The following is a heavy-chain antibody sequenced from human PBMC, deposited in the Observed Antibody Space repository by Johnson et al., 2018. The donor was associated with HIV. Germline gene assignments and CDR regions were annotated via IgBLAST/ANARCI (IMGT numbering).Heavy chain of an antibody. CDR3: AREYTYGPDAFDI. CDR1: GFTFSSYG. CDR2: ISYDGSNK. D-gene: IGHD3-10*01. V-gene: IGHV3-30*19. Sequence: QVQLVESGGGVVQPGGSLRLSCAASGFTFSSYGMHWVRQAPGKGLEWVAVISYDGSNKYYADSVKGRFTISRDNSKNSLYLQMNSLRAEDTAVYYCAREYTYGPDAFDIWGQGTRVTVSS. J-gene: IGHJ3*02.